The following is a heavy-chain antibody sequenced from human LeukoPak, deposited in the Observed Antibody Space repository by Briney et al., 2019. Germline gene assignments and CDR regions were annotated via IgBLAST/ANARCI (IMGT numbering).Heavy chain of an antibody. D-gene: IGHD2-2*01. CDR3: ARERYCSSTSCWWIPDIRDYYYMDV. V-gene: IGHV4-34*01. CDR2: INHSGST. CDR1: GGSFSGYY. Sequence: SETLSLTCAVYGGSFSGYYWSWIRQPPGKGLGWIGEINHSGSTNYNPSLKSRVTISVDTSKNQFSLKLSSVTAADTAVYYCARERYCSSTSCWWIPDIRDYYYMDVWGKGTTVTVSS. J-gene: IGHJ6*03.